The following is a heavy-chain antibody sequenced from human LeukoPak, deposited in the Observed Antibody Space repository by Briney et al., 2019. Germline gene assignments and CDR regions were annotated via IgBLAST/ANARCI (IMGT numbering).Heavy chain of an antibody. V-gene: IGHV1-2*02. CDR2: INPKSGGT. CDR3: ARPSGSYYRIFDY. D-gene: IGHD1-26*01. Sequence: ASVKVSCKASGYTFTGYYVHWVRQAPGQGLEWMGWINPKSGGTNYAQKFQGRVTMTRDTSISTAYMEPSRLRSDDTAVYYCARPSGSYYRIFDYWGQGTLVTVSS. CDR1: GYTFTGYY. J-gene: IGHJ4*02.